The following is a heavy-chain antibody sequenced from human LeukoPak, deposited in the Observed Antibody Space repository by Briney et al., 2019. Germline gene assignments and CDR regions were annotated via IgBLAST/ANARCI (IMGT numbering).Heavy chain of an antibody. V-gene: IGHV4-59*08. D-gene: IGHD1-26*01. CDR1: GGSISSYY. CDR2: IYYSGST. CDR3: ARGHPATKDAFDI. J-gene: IGHJ3*02. Sequence: SETLSLTCTVSGGSISSYYWSWIRQPPGKGLEWIGYIYYSGSTNYNPSLKSRVTISVDTSKNQFSLKLSSVTAADTAVYYCARGHPATKDAFDIWGQGTTVTVSS.